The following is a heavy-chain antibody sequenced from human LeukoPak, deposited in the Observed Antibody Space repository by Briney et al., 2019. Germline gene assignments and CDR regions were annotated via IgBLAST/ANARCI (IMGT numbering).Heavy chain of an antibody. D-gene: IGHD2-2*01. J-gene: IGHJ4*02. CDR1: GFTFTSHW. CDR2: INQDGSEK. Sequence: GGSLRLSCAASGFTFTSHWMSWVRQAPGKGLEWVANINQDGSEKYYVDSVKGRFTISRDNAKSSLYLQMNSLRAEDTAVYYCARARYCSSTSCFDDYWGQGSLVTVSS. CDR3: ARARYCSSTSCFDDY. V-gene: IGHV3-7*04.